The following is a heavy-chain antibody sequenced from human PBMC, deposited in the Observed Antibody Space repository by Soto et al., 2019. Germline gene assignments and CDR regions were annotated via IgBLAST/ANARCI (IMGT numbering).Heavy chain of an antibody. J-gene: IGHJ6*02. CDR1: GFTFSSYG. CDR3: AAGIAAALIADYGDYGHYYYGMDV. D-gene: IGHD4-17*01. Sequence: GGSLRLSCAASGFTFSSYGMHWVRQAPGKGLEWVAVISYDGSNKYYADSVKGRFTISRDNSKNTLYLQMNSLRAEDTAVYYCAAGIAAALIADYGDYGHYYYGMDVWGQGTTVTVSS. V-gene: IGHV3-30*03. CDR2: ISYDGSNK.